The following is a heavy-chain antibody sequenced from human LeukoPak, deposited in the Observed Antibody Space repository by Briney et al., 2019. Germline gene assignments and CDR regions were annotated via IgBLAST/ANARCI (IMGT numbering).Heavy chain of an antibody. V-gene: IGHV3-30*02. CDR3: AKAIWVTATSSWFCLDY. Sequence: GGSLRLSCAASGFSFSNYGFHWVRQAPGKGLEWVTFIRFDGTNTYYADSVKGRFTISRDNSRNTLYLQMNSLRPEDTAVYYCAKAIWVTATSSWFCLDYWGQGTLVTVSS. J-gene: IGHJ4*02. CDR1: GFSFSNYG. D-gene: IGHD4-11*01. CDR2: IRFDGTNT.